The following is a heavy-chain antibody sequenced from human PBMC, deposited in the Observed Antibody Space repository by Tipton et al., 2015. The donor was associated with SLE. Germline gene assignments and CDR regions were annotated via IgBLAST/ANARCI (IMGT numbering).Heavy chain of an antibody. CDR3: AKDWARGFLEQGYGMDV. D-gene: IGHD3-3*01. Sequence: SLRLSCAASGFNFNSYWMHWVRQVPGKGLVWLARIYIDGSATNYADSVKGRFTISRDNAKNMVYLQMNSLGAEDTAMYYCAKDWARGFLEQGYGMDVWGQGTTVTVSS. CDR2: IYIDGSAT. V-gene: IGHV3-74*01. CDR1: GFNFNSYW. J-gene: IGHJ6*02.